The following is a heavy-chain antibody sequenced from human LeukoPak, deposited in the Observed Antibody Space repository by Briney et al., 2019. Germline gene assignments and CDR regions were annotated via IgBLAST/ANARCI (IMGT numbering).Heavy chain of an antibody. Sequence: GGSLRLSCAASGFTFSSYAMSWVRQAPGKGLEWVSAISGSGGSTYYADSVRGRFTISRDNSKNTLYLQMNSLRAEDTAVYYCAKDPLSPAVATIYAFDIWGQGTMVTVSS. CDR2: ISGSGGST. CDR1: GFTFSSYA. V-gene: IGHV3-23*01. CDR3: AKDPLSPAVATIYAFDI. J-gene: IGHJ3*02. D-gene: IGHD5-12*01.